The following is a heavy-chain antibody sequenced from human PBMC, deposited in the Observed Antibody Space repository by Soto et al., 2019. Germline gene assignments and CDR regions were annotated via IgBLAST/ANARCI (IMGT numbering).Heavy chain of an antibody. CDR1: GDSISSSNW. V-gene: IGHV4-4*02. D-gene: IGHD6-13*01. CDR3: ARAQAGKGGAAAAVYYYYGMDV. CDR2: IYHSGST. Sequence: SETLSLTCAVSGDSISSSNWWSWVRQPPGKGLEWIGEIYHSGSTNYNPSLKSRVTISVDKSKNQFSLKLSSVTAADTAVYYCARAQAGKGGAAAAVYYYYGMDVWGQGTTVTVSS. J-gene: IGHJ6*02.